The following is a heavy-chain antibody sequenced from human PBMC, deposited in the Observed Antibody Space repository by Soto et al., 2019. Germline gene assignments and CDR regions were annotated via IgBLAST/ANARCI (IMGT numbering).Heavy chain of an antibody. J-gene: IGHJ4*02. D-gene: IGHD3-10*01. CDR1: GYRFTSYW. Sequence: GASLKISCKCSGYRFTSYWIGWVRQMPGKGLEWMGIIYPGDSDTRYSPSFQGQVTISADKYISTAYLQWSSLKASDTARYYCVIRLRQNPLGSLAYRGQGTPVTVS. V-gene: IGHV5-51*01. CDR3: VIRLRQNPLGSLAY. CDR2: IYPGDSDT.